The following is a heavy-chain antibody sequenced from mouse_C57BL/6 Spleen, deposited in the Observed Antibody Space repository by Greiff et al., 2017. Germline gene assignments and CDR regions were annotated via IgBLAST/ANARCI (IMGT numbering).Heavy chain of an antibody. CDR1: GYTFTDYE. Sequence: QVQLQQSGAELVRPGASVTLSCKASGYTFTDYEMHWVKQTPVHGLEWIGAIDPETGGTAYNQKFKGKAILTADKSSSTAYMELRSLTSEDSAVYYCTTVITTAWYFDVWGTGTTVTVSS. J-gene: IGHJ1*03. D-gene: IGHD1-1*01. CDR3: TTVITTAWYFDV. V-gene: IGHV1-15*01. CDR2: IDPETGGT.